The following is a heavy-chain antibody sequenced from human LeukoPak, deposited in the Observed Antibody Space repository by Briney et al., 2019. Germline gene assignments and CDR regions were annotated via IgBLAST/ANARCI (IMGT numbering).Heavy chain of an antibody. CDR2: IDYSGST. D-gene: IGHD6-13*01. V-gene: IGHV4-59*01. J-gene: IGHJ6*02. CDR1: GGSISSYY. CDR3: ARDLGYSSSAPRDYYGMDV. Sequence: PSETLSLTCTVSGGSISSYYWSWIRQPPGKGLEWLGYIDYSGSTNYNPSLKSRVTISVDTSKNQFSLRLSSVTAADTAVYYCARDLGYSSSAPRDYYGMDVWGQGTTVTVSS.